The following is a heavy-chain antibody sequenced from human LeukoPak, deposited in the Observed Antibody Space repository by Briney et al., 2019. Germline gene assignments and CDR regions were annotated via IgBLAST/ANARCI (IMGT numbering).Heavy chain of an antibody. V-gene: IGHV3-30*01. Sequence: GGSLRLSCAASGFTFSSYAMHWVRQAPGKGLEWVAVISYDGSDKYYADSVKGRFTISRDNSKNTLYLQMNSLRAEDTAVYYCARGQVSYYDSSVLDYWGQGTLVTVSS. CDR3: ARGQVSYYDSSVLDY. CDR1: GFTFSSYA. D-gene: IGHD3-22*01. CDR2: ISYDGSDK. J-gene: IGHJ4*02.